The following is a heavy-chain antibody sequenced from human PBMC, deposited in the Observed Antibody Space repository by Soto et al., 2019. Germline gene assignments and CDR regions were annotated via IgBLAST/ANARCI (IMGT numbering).Heavy chain of an antibody. J-gene: IGHJ3*02. Sequence: GASVKVSCKASGYTFTSYAMHWVRQAPGQRLEWMGWINAGNGDTKYSQKFQGRVTFTRDASATAAYMDLSGLRSEDTALYYCTRLHTVTTSLRAFDIWGQGTMVTVSS. CDR1: GYTFTSYA. CDR3: TRLHTVTTSLRAFDI. V-gene: IGHV1-3*01. CDR2: INAGNGDT. D-gene: IGHD4-17*01.